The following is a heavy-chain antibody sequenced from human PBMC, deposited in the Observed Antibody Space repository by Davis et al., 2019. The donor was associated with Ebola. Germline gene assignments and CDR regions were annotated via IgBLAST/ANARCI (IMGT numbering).Heavy chain of an antibody. J-gene: IGHJ4*02. CDR1: GFTFSNYA. CDR3: AKDPTYDSPALFDY. Sequence: PGGSLRLSCAASGFTFSNYAMSWVRQAPGRGLEWVSTISGSGRSTYYADSMKGRFTISRDNSKNTLFLQMNSLGAEDTAVYYCAKDPTYDSPALFDYWGQGTLVTVSS. D-gene: IGHD3-22*01. CDR2: ISGSGRST. V-gene: IGHV3-23*01.